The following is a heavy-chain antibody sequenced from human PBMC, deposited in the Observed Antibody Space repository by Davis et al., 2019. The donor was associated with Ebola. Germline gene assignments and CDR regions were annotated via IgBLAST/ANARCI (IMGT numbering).Heavy chain of an antibody. CDR1: GGSISSSNW. V-gene: IGHV4-4*02. J-gene: IGHJ3*02. Sequence: MPGGSLRLSCAVSGGSISSSNWWSWVRQPPGKGLEWIGEIYPSGSTNYNPSLKSRVTISVDRSKNQFSLKLNSVTAADTAVYYCARPLATSGRAYDAFDIWGQGTMVTVSS. D-gene: IGHD6-13*01. CDR3: ARPLATSGRAYDAFDI. CDR2: IYPSGST.